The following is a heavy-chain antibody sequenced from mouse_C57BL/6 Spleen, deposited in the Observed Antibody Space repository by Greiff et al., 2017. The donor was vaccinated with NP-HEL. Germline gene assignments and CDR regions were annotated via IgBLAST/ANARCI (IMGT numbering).Heavy chain of an antibody. CDR3: ARRDYSNEGYAMDY. D-gene: IGHD2-5*01. Sequence: VQLQQPGAELVRPGTSVKLSCKASGYTFTSYWMHWVKQRPGQGLEWIGVIDPSDSYTNYNQKFKGKATLTVDTSSSTAYMQLSSLTSEDSAVYYCARRDYSNEGYAMDYWGQGTSVTVSS. CDR2: IDPSDSYT. J-gene: IGHJ4*01. V-gene: IGHV1-59*01. CDR1: GYTFTSYW.